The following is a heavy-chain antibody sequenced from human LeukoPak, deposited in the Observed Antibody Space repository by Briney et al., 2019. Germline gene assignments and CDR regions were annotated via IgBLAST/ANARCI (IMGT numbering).Heavy chain of an antibody. D-gene: IGHD2-2*01. V-gene: IGHV4-34*01. Sequence: SETLSLTCAVYGGSFSGYYWSWIRQPPGKGLEWIGEINHSGSTNYNPSLKSRLTISVDTSKNQFSLKLSSVTAADTAVYYCARAVWQYQLLRLAHAFDIWGQGIMVTVSS. J-gene: IGHJ3*02. CDR2: INHSGST. CDR1: GGSFSGYY. CDR3: ARAVWQYQLLRLAHAFDI.